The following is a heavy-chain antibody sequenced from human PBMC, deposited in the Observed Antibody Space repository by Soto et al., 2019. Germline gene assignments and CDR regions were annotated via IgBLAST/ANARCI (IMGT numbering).Heavy chain of an antibody. J-gene: IGHJ1*01. V-gene: IGHV4-31*03. CDR3: VRGVLS. D-gene: IGHD3-10*01. Sequence: QVQLQESGPGLVKASQTLSLTCNVSGGSISSGGYYWTWIRQHPGKGLEWIGNIHHSGSTCYNPSLKGRVSISVDASKNPFSLKLSSVTAADTAVYFCVRGVLSWGQGTLVTVSS. CDR2: IHHSGST. CDR1: GGSISSGGYY.